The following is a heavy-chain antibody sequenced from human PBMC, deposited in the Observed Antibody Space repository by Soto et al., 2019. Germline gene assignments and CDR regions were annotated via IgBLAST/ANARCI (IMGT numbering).Heavy chain of an antibody. V-gene: IGHV4-31*03. CDR2: FYSSGSI. D-gene: IGHD6-19*01. J-gene: IGHJ5*02. CDR3: ARMYSSGSGWFHP. CDR1: GYFIGAGGYY. Sequence: PSETLSLTCFVSGYFIGAGGYYWSWIRHHTGKGLEWIGSFYSSGSIIYNPSLRSRVSITGDMSTNQFSMSLTSVTAADTARYYCARMYSSGSGWFHPWGQGTLVT.